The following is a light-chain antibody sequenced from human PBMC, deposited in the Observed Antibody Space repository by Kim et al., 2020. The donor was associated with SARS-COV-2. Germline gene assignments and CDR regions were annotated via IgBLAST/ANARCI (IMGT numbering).Light chain of an antibody. Sequence: QRFTISCSGSSSNIGGNSVSWYQQLPGTAPKLLIYRSDERPSGVPDRFSGSKSGTSASVAISGLQSEDEADYYCAVWDDSLNGVLFGGGTKVTVL. CDR1: SSNIGGNS. J-gene: IGLJ2*01. CDR2: RSD. V-gene: IGLV1-44*01. CDR3: AVWDDSLNGVL.